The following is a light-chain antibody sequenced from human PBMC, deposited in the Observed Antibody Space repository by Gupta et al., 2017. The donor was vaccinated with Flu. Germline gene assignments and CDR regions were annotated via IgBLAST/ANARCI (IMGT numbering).Light chain of an antibody. CDR2: EVS. CDR1: SGVLGGYNY. V-gene: IGLV2-14*01. Sequence: QSALTQPAYVSGSPGQSITIPCTGSSGVLGGYNYVSWYQQHPGKAPKLIIFEVSNRPSGVSNRFSGSKSGNTASLTISGLQAEDEADYYCTSYTNTNTLVVFGGGTKLTVL. CDR3: TSYTNTNTLVV. J-gene: IGLJ2*01.